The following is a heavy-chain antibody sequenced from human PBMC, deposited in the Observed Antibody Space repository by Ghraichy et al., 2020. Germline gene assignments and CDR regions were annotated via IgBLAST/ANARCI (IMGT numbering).Heavy chain of an antibody. Sequence: ASVKVSCKTSGYIFSNYALHWVRQAPGQGLEWMGWINAGNGNTKYSQKFQGRVTITTDASASTAFMELRSLRSEDTAIYYCARPLRGGNSNEVAWNPWGQGTLVTVSS. CDR2: INAGNGNT. J-gene: IGHJ5*02. V-gene: IGHV1-3*01. D-gene: IGHD1-1*01. CDR1: GYIFSNYA. CDR3: ARPLRGGNSNEVAWNP.